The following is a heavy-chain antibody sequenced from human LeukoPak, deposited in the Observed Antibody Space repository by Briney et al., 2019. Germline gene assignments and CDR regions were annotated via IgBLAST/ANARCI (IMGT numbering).Heavy chain of an antibody. V-gene: IGHV3-21*01. CDR3: ATDMQDIVVVPAAIWEGYNWFDP. Sequence: PGGSLRLSCAASGFTFSSFSMNWVRQAPGKGLEWVSSISSSSSYIYYADSVKGRFTISRDNAKNSLYLQMNSLRAEDTAVYYCATDMQDIVVVPAAIWEGYNWFDPWGEGTPVTVSS. CDR2: ISSSSSYI. J-gene: IGHJ5*02. CDR1: GFTFSSFS. D-gene: IGHD2-2*01.